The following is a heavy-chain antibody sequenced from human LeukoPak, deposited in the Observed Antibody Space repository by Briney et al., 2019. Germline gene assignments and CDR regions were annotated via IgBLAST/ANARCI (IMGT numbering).Heavy chain of an antibody. Sequence: GGSLRLSCAASGFTFSSSYSRNWVRQAPGKGLGCGAHISITTTTVSYADSVKGRFTMSRYNAKNSLFLQMNSLRAEDTAVYYCARDGDWAFDYWGQGTLVTVSS. D-gene: IGHD2-21*02. CDR2: ISITTTTV. J-gene: IGHJ4*02. CDR3: ARDGDWAFDY. CDR1: GFTFSSSYS. V-gene: IGHV3-48*01.